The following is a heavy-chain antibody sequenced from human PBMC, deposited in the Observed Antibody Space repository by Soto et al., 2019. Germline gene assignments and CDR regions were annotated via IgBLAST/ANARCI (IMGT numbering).Heavy chain of an antibody. J-gene: IGHJ6*02. CDR3: ARDVVVVVAATSYYYGMDV. V-gene: IGHV3-74*01. CDR1: GFTFSSYW. Sequence: GGSLRLSCAASGFTFSSYWMHWVRQAPGKGLVWVSRINSDGSSASYADSVKGRLTISRDNAKNTLYLQMNSLRAEDTAVYYCARDVVVVVAATSYYYGMDVWGQGTTVTVSS. D-gene: IGHD2-15*01. CDR2: INSDGSSA.